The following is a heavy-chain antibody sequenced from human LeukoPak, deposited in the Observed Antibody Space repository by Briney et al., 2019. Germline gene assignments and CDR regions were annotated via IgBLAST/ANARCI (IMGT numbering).Heavy chain of an antibody. J-gene: IGHJ1*01. D-gene: IGHD3-22*01. V-gene: IGHV3-7*03. CDR3: AKGYYDSSGYYHQDVEYFQH. CDR1: GFTFSSYW. CDR2: IKQDGSEK. Sequence: PGGSLRLSCAASGFTFSSYWMSWVRQAPGKGLEWVANIKQDGSEKYYVDSVKGRFTISRDNAKNSLYLQMNSLRAEDTALYYCAKGYYDSSGYYHQDVEYFQHRGQGTLVTVSS.